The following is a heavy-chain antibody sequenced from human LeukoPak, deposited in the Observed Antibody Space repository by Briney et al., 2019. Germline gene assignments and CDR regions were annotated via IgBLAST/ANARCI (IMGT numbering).Heavy chain of an antibody. CDR3: ARGQGVAAGKIDY. V-gene: IGHV4-34*01. Sequence: GSLRLSCVVSGLTFDNAWMSWVRQAPGKGLEWIGEINHSGSTNYNPSLKSRVTISVDTSKNQFSQKLSSVTAADTAVYYCARGQGVAAGKIDYWGQGTLVTVSS. CDR1: GLTFDNAW. D-gene: IGHD6-13*01. J-gene: IGHJ4*02. CDR2: INHSGST.